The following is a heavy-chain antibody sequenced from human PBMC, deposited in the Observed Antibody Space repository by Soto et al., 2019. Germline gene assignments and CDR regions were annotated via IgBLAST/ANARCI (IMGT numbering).Heavy chain of an antibody. CDR3: AREDCSGVRCPQPRFSYSGMDV. Sequence: GGSLRLSCAASGFTFSDYYMSWVRQAPGKGLEWLSYISSSGSTRNYADSVKGRFTISRDNAKNSLYLQMNSLGVEDTAVYYCAREDCSGVRCPQPRFSYSGMDVWGQGTTVTVSS. D-gene: IGHD2-15*01. V-gene: IGHV3-11*01. J-gene: IGHJ6*02. CDR1: GFTFSDYY. CDR2: ISSSGSTR.